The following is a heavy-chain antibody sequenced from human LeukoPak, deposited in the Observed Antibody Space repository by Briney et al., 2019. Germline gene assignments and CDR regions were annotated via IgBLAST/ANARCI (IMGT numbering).Heavy chain of an antibody. V-gene: IGHV3-48*04. CDR1: GFTLSRHS. Sequence: GGSLRLSCAASGFTLSRHSMNWVRQAPGKGLEWVSYISSSGSTIYYADSVKGRFTISRDNAKNSLYLQMNSLRAEDTAVYYCARGRTYAFDAFDIWGQGTMVTVSS. D-gene: IGHD3-16*01. J-gene: IGHJ3*02. CDR2: ISSSGSTI. CDR3: ARGRTYAFDAFDI.